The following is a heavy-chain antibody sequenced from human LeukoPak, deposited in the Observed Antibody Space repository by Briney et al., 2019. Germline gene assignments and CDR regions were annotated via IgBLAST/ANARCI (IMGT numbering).Heavy chain of an antibody. V-gene: IGHV3-30*02. D-gene: IGHD1-20*01. CDR1: GFTFSGSG. CDR3: AKGTSYNWNDGWFDP. Sequence: GGSLRLSCAASGFTFSGSGMHWVRQAPGKGLEWVAFIRNDGTNKYYAESVKGRFTISRNNSKNTLYLQMNSLRAEDTAVYYCAKGTSYNWNDGWFDPWGNGILVTVSS. J-gene: IGHJ5*02. CDR2: IRNDGTNK.